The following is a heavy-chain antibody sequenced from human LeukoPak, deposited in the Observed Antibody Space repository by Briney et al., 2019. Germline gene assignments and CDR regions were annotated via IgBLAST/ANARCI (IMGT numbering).Heavy chain of an antibody. J-gene: IGHJ4*02. V-gene: IGHV4-39*02. CDR3: ARDWGTLIVGATAFDY. D-gene: IGHD1-26*01. Sequence: SETLSLTCSVSGGSISSSRYYWGWIRQPPGKGLEWIGNLYYSGSTYDNPSLKSRVTLSVDTSKDQFSLKLSSVTAADTAVYYCARDWGTLIVGATAFDYWGQGTLVTVSS. CDR1: GGSISSSRYY. CDR2: LYYSGST.